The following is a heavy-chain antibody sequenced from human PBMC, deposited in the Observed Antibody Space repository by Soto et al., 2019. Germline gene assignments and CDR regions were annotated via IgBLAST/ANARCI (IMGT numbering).Heavy chain of an antibody. J-gene: IGHJ1*01. CDR3: AIQDCTNDVCREAAVTVGGALES. D-gene: IGHD2-8*01. Sequence: EVQLVQSGGGLAQPGKSLRLSCAASGFTFRKFWMHWVRQVPGKGPVWVSYISSDGTTTDYADSGKGRCTISRDNSNDTLYLQMDSLRAEYTAVYYCAIQDCTNDVCREAAVTVGGALESWGQGTLVTVSS. V-gene: IGHV3-74*01. CDR2: ISSDGTTT. CDR1: GFTFRKFW.